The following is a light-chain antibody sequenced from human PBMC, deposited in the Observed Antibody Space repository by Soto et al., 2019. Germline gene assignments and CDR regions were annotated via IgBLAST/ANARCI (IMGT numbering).Light chain of an antibody. CDR1: SSNIGAGYD. CDR2: GNT. V-gene: IGLV1-40*01. J-gene: IGLJ3*02. Sequence: QSVLTQPPSVSGAPGQRVTISCTGSSSNIGAGYDVHWYRQVPGTAPKLLIFGNTNRPSGVPDRFSGSKSGSSASLAITGLHAEDESEYYCQSYDSSLTGSVFGGGTKVTVL. CDR3: QSYDSSLTGSV.